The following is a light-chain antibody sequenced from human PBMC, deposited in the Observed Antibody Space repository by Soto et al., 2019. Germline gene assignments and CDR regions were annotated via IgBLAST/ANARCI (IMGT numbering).Light chain of an antibody. CDR3: QQSSNWPLT. J-gene: IGKJ4*01. CDR1: QSVSTY. Sequence: EIVLTQSPATLSLSPGERATLPCRASQSVSTYLVWYQQKPGQAPRLLIYDASNRATGIPARFSGSGSGTDFTLTISSLEPEDFAVYYCQQSSNWPLTFGGGTKVEIK. V-gene: IGKV3-11*01. CDR2: DAS.